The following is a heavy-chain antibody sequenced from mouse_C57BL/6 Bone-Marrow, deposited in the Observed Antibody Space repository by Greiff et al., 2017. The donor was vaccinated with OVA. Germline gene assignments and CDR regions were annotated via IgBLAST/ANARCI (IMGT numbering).Heavy chain of an antibody. CDR1: GYAFSSSW. CDR3: ARWHGSTSWFAY. Sequence: QVQLQQSGPELVKPGASVKISCKASGYAFSSSWMNWVKQRPGKGLEWIGRIYPGDGDTNYNGKFKGKATLTADKSSSTAYRQLSSLTSEDSAVYFCARWHGSTSWFAYWGQGTLVTVSA. J-gene: IGHJ3*01. D-gene: IGHD1-1*01. CDR2: IYPGDGDT. V-gene: IGHV1-82*01.